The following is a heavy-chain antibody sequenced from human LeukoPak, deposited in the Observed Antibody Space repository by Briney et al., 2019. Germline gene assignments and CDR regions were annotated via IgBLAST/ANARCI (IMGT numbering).Heavy chain of an antibody. Sequence: PGGSLRLSCAASGLTFSSYTMNWVRQAPGKGLEWISYIVGSSSTIYYADSVKGRFTISRDNAKNSLYLQMNSLRAEDTAVYYCARCARSYSNHGCAFDIWGQGTMVTVSS. CDR2: IVGSSSTI. D-gene: IGHD4-11*01. CDR1: GLTFSSYT. CDR3: ARCARSYSNHGCAFDI. J-gene: IGHJ3*02. V-gene: IGHV3-48*04.